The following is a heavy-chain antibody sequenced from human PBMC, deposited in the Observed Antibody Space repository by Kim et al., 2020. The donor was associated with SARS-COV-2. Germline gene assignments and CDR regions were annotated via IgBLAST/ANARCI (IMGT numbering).Heavy chain of an antibody. J-gene: IGHJ6*02. CDR2: IIPIFGTA. Sequence: SVKVSCKASGGTFSSYAISWVRQAPGQGLEWMGGIIPIFGTANYAQKFQGRVTITADESTSTAYMELSSLRSEDTAVYYCARDLYYYDSSGDYYYYGMDVWGQGTTVTVSS. CDR1: GGTFSSYA. V-gene: IGHV1-69*13. D-gene: IGHD3-22*01. CDR3: ARDLYYYDSSGDYYYYGMDV.